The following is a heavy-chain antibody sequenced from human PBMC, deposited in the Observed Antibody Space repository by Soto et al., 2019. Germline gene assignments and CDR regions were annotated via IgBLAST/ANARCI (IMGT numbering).Heavy chain of an antibody. CDR3: AKDRYSSSWYVSKAYYGMDV. J-gene: IGHJ6*02. CDR1: GFTFSSYG. V-gene: IGHV3-30*18. Sequence: GGSLRLSCAASGFTFSSYGMHWVRQAPGKGLEWVAVISYDGSNKYYADSVKGRFTISRDNSKNTLYLQMNSLRAEDTAVYYCAKDRYSSSWYVSKAYYGMDVWGQGTTVTVSS. CDR2: ISYDGSNK. D-gene: IGHD6-13*01.